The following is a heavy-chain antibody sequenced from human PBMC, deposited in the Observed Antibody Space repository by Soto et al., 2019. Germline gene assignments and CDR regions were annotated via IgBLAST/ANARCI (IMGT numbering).Heavy chain of an antibody. Sequence: EVQLVESGGGLVQPGGSLRLSCAASGFTFFAYWIHWVRQVPGKGLVWVSRINSDGSHTSYADSVRGRFTISRVNSKNTVYLQMNSLRAEDTAVYYCAKERDYGDYAGENWFDSWGHGSLVTVSS. CDR3: AKERDYGDYAGENWFDS. D-gene: IGHD4-17*01. J-gene: IGHJ5*01. CDR2: INSDGSHT. V-gene: IGHV3-74*01. CDR1: GFTFFAYW.